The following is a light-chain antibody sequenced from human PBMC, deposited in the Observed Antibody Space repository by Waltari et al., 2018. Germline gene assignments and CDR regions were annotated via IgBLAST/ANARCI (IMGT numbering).Light chain of an antibody. J-gene: IGKJ3*01. V-gene: IGKV1-39*01. CDR1: QYISSY. CDR2: SAS. CDR3: QQSYRTPFT. Sequence: IQMTQSPSSLSASVGDRVTITCRASQYISSYLNWYQQKPGKAPKLLIYSASSLQSGVPSRFSGSGSGADFTLTVSSLQPEDFATYYCQQSYRTPFTFGPGTKVDIK.